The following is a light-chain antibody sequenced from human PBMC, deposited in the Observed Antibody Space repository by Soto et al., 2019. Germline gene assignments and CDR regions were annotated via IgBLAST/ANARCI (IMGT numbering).Light chain of an antibody. Sequence: IVLPQSPGTLSFSPGERATLSCRASQTVTRNYLAWHQQKPGQTPRLLVYGASSRATGIPDRFSGSGSGTDFTLTISRLEPEDFAVYYCQQHGSSPITFGQGTRLAI. J-gene: IGKJ5*01. CDR1: QTVTRNY. CDR2: GAS. V-gene: IGKV3-20*01. CDR3: QQHGSSPIT.